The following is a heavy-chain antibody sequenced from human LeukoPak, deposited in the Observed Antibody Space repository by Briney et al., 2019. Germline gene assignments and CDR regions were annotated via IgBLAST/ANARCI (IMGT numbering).Heavy chain of an antibody. CDR3: AKDPTDAETYYYGSGSHFDY. Sequence: GGSLRLSCAASGFTFSSYNMSWVRQAPGKGLEWVAVISYDGSNKYYADSVKGRFTISRDNSKNTLYLQMNSLRAEDTAVYYCAKDPTDAETYYYGSGSHFDYWGQGTLVTVSS. CDR1: GFTFSSYN. J-gene: IGHJ4*02. V-gene: IGHV3-30*18. D-gene: IGHD3-10*01. CDR2: ISYDGSNK.